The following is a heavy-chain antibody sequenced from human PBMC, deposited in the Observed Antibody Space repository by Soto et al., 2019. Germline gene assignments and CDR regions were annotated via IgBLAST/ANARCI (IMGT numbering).Heavy chain of an antibody. CDR3: ARDAPNPKDIVVVPAAMRYYYYYMDV. CDR1: GFTFSSYS. Sequence: GGSLRLSCAASGFTFSSYSMNWVRQAPGKGLEWVSSISSSSSYIYYADSVKGRFTISRDNAKNSLYLQMNSLRAEDTAVYYCARDAPNPKDIVVVPAAMRYYYYYMDVWGKGTTVTVSS. V-gene: IGHV3-21*01. CDR2: ISSSSSYI. D-gene: IGHD2-2*01. J-gene: IGHJ6*03.